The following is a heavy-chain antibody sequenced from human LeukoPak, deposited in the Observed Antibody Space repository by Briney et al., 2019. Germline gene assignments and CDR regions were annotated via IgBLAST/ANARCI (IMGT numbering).Heavy chain of an antibody. D-gene: IGHD1-26*01. V-gene: IGHV3-9*01. CDR1: GFSFDDYV. Sequence: GRSLRLSCAASGFSFDDYVMHWVRHAPGKGLEWVSGISENSYSIGYADSVRGRFTISRDNAKNSPYLQMNSLRPEDTALYYCARAREWELLLDYWGQGTLVTVSS. CDR3: ARAREWELLLDY. J-gene: IGHJ4*02. CDR2: ISENSYSI.